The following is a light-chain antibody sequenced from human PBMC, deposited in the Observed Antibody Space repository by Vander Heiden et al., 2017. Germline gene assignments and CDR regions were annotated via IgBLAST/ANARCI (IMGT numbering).Light chain of an antibody. V-gene: IGKV1-39*01. CDR2: AAS. CDR1: QSVNTY. Sequence: DPVTITCRAGQSVNTYLNWYQQKPGKAPKLLIYAASTLQSGVPSRFTGSGSGTDFTVTISSLQPEDFATYYCQQTHTMPVTFGQGTRLEIE. CDR3: QQTHTMPVT. J-gene: IGKJ5*01.